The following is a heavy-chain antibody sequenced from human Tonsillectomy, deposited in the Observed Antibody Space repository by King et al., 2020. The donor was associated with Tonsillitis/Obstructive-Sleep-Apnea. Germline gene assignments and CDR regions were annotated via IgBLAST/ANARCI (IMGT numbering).Heavy chain of an antibody. CDR2: INPSGGTT. V-gene: IGHV1-46*01. CDR1: GYTFTSYY. J-gene: IGHJ4*02. D-gene: IGHD6-13*01. CDR3: ARGVQQLAFDY. Sequence: QLVQSGAEVKKPGASEKVSCKASGYTFTSYYMHWVRQAPGQGLEWMGLINPSGGTTIYAQKFQGRVTMTRDTSTSTVYMEVRSLRSEVTAVYYCARGVQQLAFDYWGQGTLVTVSS.